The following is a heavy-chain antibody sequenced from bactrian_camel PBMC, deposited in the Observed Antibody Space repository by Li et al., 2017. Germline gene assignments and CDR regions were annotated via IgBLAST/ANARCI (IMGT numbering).Heavy chain of an antibody. D-gene: IGHD6*01. Sequence: DVQLVESGGGSVQAGGSLRLSCAASGYTYNRQCMVWFRQRPGNEREGVATIRRDGRASYTDSVKGRFTISKDNAKNTLYLQMNSLKPEDTAMYYCALRDRRCTVVAGWLEVGPYNYWGQGTQVTVS. CDR3: ALRDRRCTVVAGWLEVGPYNY. J-gene: IGHJ4*01. CDR2: TIRRDGRA. CDR1: GYTYNRQC. V-gene: IGHV3S42*01.